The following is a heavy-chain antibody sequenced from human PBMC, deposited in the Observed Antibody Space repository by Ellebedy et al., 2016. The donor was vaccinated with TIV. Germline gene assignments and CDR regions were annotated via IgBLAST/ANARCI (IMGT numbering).Heavy chain of an antibody. V-gene: IGHV3-23*01. CDR3: AKGGYYNLDH. J-gene: IGHJ4*02. D-gene: IGHD3-9*01. CDR1: GLTFSSYV. Sequence: GGSLRLSXAASGLTFSSYVMNWVRQAPGKGLEWVSAITGSGDSTYYADSVKGRFTISRDNSKNTLYLQMNGLRAEDTAVFYCAKGGYYNLDHWGPGILVTVSS. CDR2: ITGSGDST.